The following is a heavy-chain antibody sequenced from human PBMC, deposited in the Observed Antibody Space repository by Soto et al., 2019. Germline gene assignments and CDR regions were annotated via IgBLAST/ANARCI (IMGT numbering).Heavy chain of an antibody. V-gene: IGHV3-30*04. D-gene: IGHD6-13*01. J-gene: IGHJ4*02. CDR1: VFNFSTYA. CDR3: AREGQPAAGTTPHN. Sequence: PWWSLRLSCAASVFNFSTYAMHWFRQAPGKGLEWVAVISYDGGKKYYADSLKGRFTISRDNSKNTLYVEMNSLSAEDTAVYYCAREGQPAAGTTPHNWGQGTLVTVSS. CDR2: ISYDGGKK.